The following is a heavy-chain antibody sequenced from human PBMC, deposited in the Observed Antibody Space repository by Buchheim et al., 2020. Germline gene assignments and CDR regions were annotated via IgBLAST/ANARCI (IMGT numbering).Heavy chain of an antibody. J-gene: IGHJ4*02. V-gene: IGHV3-74*02. D-gene: IGHD5-24*01. Sequence: EVQLLESGGGLVKPGESLRLSCGASGFTFSNAWMSWVRQAPGKGLVWVSRINTDGSRTSYADSVKGRFTISRDNAKNTVYLQMNSLRAEDTAVYYCASPGTRDEYDFDYWGQGAL. CDR2: INTDGSRT. CDR1: GFTFSNAW. CDR3: ASPGTRDEYDFDY.